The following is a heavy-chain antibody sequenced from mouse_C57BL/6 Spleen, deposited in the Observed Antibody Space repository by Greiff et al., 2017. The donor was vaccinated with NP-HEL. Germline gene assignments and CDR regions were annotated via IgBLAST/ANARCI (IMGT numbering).Heavy chain of an antibody. Sequence: EVQRVESGGGLVKPGGSLKLSCAASGFTFSDYGMHWVRQAPEKGLEWVAYISSGSSTIYYADTVKGRFTISRDNAKNTLFLQRTSLRSEDTAMYYCARKRPGAMDYWGQGTSVTVSS. CDR2: ISSGSSTI. CDR3: ARKRPGAMDY. CDR1: GFTFSDYG. J-gene: IGHJ4*01. V-gene: IGHV5-17*01.